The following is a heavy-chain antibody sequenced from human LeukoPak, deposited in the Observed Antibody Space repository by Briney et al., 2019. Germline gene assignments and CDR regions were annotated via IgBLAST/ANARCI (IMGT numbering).Heavy chain of an antibody. D-gene: IGHD2-2*01. CDR2: IKHSGST. CDR1: GGSFSGYY. Sequence: SATLSLTCAVSGGSFSGYYWSWIRQPPGKGLEWIGEIKHSGSTNYNPSLKSRVTISVDTSKTQFSLKLSSVTAADTAVYYCARGRGYCSSTSCYRDYYFYMDVWGKGTTVTVSS. V-gene: IGHV4-34*01. CDR3: ARGRGYCSSTSCYRDYYFYMDV. J-gene: IGHJ6*03.